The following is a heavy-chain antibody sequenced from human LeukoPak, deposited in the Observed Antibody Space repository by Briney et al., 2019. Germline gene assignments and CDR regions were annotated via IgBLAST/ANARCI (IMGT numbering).Heavy chain of an antibody. CDR3: ARGGDWGSFDS. V-gene: IGHV3-7*01. D-gene: IGHD2-21*02. J-gene: IGHJ4*02. Sequence: PGGSLRLSCAASGFTFSNYWMSWVRQAPGKGLEWVANIREDGNDKYYEDSVKGRFTISRDNAKNSLYLQMNSLRAEDTAVYFCARGGDWGSFDSWGQGTLVTVSS. CDR1: GFTFSNYW. CDR2: IREDGNDK.